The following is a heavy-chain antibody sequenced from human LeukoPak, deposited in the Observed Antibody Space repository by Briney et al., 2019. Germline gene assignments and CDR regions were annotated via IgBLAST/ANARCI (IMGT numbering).Heavy chain of an antibody. D-gene: IGHD5-12*01. V-gene: IGHV1-69*05. J-gene: IGHJ4*02. CDR3: ARVSGYSGYDSTPSH. Sequence: SSVKVSCKVSGGTFSSYAISWVRQAPGQGLEWMGGIIPIFGTANYAQKFQGRVTITTDESTSTAYMELSSLRSEDTAVYYCARVSGYSGYDSTPSHWGQGTLVTVSS. CDR2: IIPIFGTA. CDR1: GGTFSSYA.